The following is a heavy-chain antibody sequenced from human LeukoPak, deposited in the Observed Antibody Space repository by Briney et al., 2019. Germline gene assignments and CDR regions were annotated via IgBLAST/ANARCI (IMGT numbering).Heavy chain of an antibody. CDR3: ARRALDTIFGVVSYGMDV. CDR2: INPNSGGT. CDR1: GYTFTGYY. J-gene: IGHJ6*02. D-gene: IGHD3-3*01. Sequence: ASVKVSCKASGYTFTGYYMHWVRQAPGRGLEWMGWINPNSGGTNYAQKFQGWVTMTRDTSISTAYMELSRLRSDDTAVYYCARRALDTIFGVVSYGMDVWGQGTTVTVSS. V-gene: IGHV1-2*04.